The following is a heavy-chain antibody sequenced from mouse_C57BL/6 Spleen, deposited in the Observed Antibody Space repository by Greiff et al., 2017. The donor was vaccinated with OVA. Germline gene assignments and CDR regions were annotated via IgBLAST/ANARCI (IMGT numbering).Heavy chain of an antibody. CDR2: IRNKANNHAT. Sequence: EVKVEESGGGLVQPGGSMKLSCAASGFTFSDAWMDWVRQSPEKGLEWVAEIRNKANNHATYYAESVKGRFTISRDDSKSSVYLQMNSLRAEDTGIYYCTRREGDYDRYFDVWGTGTTVTVSS. D-gene: IGHD2-4*01. CDR1: GFTFSDAW. V-gene: IGHV6-6*01. CDR3: TRREGDYDRYFDV. J-gene: IGHJ1*03.